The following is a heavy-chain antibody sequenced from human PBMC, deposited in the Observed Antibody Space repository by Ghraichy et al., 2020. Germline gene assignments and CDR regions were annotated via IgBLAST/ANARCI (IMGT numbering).Heavy chain of an antibody. J-gene: IGHJ4*02. CDR3: ARDPKRGALDY. V-gene: IGHV3-7*03. D-gene: IGHD3-10*01. CDR2: INNDGKER. Sequence: GESLRLSCKASGFSFSNSWMSWVRQSPEKGLEWVANINNDGKERYYVDSLKGRFTISRDNGKNSLFLQISRLTVDDTAVYYCARDPKRGALDYWGQGTLVAVSA. CDR1: GFSFSNSW.